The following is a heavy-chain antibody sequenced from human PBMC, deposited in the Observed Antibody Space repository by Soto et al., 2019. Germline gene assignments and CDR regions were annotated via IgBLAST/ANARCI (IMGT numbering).Heavy chain of an antibody. Sequence: ASVKVSGKASGYTFTSYAMNWVRQAPGQGLEWMGWINTNTGNPTYAQGFTGRFVFSLDTSVSTAYLQICSLKAEDTAVYYCARDQSYGYGYYYYGMDVWGQGTTVTVSS. J-gene: IGHJ6*02. CDR3: ARDQSYGYGYYYYGMDV. V-gene: IGHV7-4-1*01. CDR2: INTNTGNP. D-gene: IGHD5-18*01. CDR1: GYTFTSYA.